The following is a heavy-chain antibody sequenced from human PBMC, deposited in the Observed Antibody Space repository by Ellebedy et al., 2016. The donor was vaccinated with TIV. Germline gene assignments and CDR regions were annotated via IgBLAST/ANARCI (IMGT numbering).Heavy chain of an antibody. CDR1: GFNFGSAW. V-gene: IGHV3-15*07. CDR2: SKSKRDVEAT. CDR3: TTDEGGTRY. D-gene: IGHD2-15*01. Sequence: GESLKISCAASGFNFGSAWMNWVRQAPGKGLEWVGRSKSKRDVEATDYVAPVKGRFTISRDDSKAMLYLQMNSLRTEDTAVYYCTTDEGGTRYWGQGTLVTVSS. J-gene: IGHJ4*02.